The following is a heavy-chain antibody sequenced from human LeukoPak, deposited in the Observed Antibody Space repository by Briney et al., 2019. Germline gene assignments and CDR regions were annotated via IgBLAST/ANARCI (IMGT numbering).Heavy chain of an antibody. Sequence: SETLSLTCTVSGGSISSHYWSWIRQPPGKGLEWIGYIYYSGSTNYNPSLRSRVTISVDTSKNQFSLRLSSVTAADTAVYYCARASYGPGSYYHYMDVWGKGTTVTVSS. D-gene: IGHD5-18*01. J-gene: IGHJ6*03. CDR2: IYYSGST. CDR1: GGSISSHY. CDR3: ARASYGPGSYYHYMDV. V-gene: IGHV4-59*11.